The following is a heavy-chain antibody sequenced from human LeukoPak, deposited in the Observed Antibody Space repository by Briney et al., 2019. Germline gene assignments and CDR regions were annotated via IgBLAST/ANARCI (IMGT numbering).Heavy chain of an antibody. D-gene: IGHD4-17*01. J-gene: IGHJ4*02. V-gene: IGHV1-2*02. Sequence: ASVKVSCKASGYTFTGYYMHWVRQAPGQGLEWMGWLNPNSGGTNYAQKFQGRVTMTRDTSISTAYMELSRLTSDDTAVYYCARVGTTVTTFDYWGQGTLVTVSS. CDR1: GYTFTGYY. CDR2: LNPNSGGT. CDR3: ARVGTTVTTFDY.